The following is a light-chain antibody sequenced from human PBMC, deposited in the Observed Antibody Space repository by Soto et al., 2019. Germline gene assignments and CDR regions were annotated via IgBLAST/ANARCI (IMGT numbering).Light chain of an antibody. CDR2: GAS. CDR3: QQYGSSLPIT. J-gene: IGKJ5*01. CDR1: QSVSSSY. V-gene: IGKV3-20*01. Sequence: EIVLTQSPGTLCLSPGERATLSCRASQSVSSSYLAWYQQKPGQAPRLLIYGASSRATGIPDRFSGSGSGTDFTLTISRLEPEDFAVYYCQQYGSSLPITFGQGTRLEIK.